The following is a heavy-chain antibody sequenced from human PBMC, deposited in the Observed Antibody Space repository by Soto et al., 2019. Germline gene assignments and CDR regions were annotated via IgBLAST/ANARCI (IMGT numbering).Heavy chain of an antibody. D-gene: IGHD4-17*01. Sequence: EVQLVESGGGLVKPGGSLTLSCEASGFPFSNYNMNWVRQAPGKGLEWVSSISTTGSFTYYADSVKGRFTISRDNAKNSLYLQMDSLGAEDTAVYYCARGDFGDYASNYWGQGTLVTVSS. CDR1: GFPFSNYN. V-gene: IGHV3-21*01. CDR2: ISTTGSFT. J-gene: IGHJ4*02. CDR3: ARGDFGDYASNY.